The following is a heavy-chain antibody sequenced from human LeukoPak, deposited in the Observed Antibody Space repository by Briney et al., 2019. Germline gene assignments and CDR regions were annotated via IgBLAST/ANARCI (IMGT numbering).Heavy chain of an antibody. V-gene: IGHV4-34*01. CDR3: ERGVYLGGVSSGMDV. Sequence: SETLSLTCAVYGGSFSGYYWSWIRQPPGKGLEWIGEINHSGSTNYHPSLKSRVTISVDTSKNPFSLKLRSVTAADTAVYYCERGVYLGGVSSGMDVWGQGTTVTVYS. CDR2: INHSGST. CDR1: GGSFSGYY. D-gene: IGHD2-8*01. J-gene: IGHJ6*02.